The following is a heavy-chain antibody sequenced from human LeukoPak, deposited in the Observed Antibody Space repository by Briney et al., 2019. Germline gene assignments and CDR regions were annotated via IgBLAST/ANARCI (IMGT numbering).Heavy chain of an antibody. CDR1: GFTFSSYA. CDR2: FSATDGSA. Sequence: GGSLRLACAASGFTFSSYAMTWVRQAPGKGREWVSAFSATDGSAQYAESVEGRFTISRDNSKNTLFLQMNSLGAEDTAVYYCARAKIAAAGTGAFDVWGQGTLVTVSS. D-gene: IGHD6-13*01. J-gene: IGHJ3*01. CDR3: ARAKIAAAGTGAFDV. V-gene: IGHV3-23*01.